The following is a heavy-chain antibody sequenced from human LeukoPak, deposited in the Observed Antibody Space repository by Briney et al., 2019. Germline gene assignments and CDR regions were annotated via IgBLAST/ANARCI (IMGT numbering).Heavy chain of an antibody. CDR3: ARSEQLVRYFYFDY. D-gene: IGHD6-6*01. V-gene: IGHV1-46*01. Sequence: ASVKVSCKASGYTFTSYYMHWVRQAPGQELEWMGITNPSGSSTSNAQKSQGRVAMTRDMSTSTVYMELSSLRSEDTAVYYCARSEQLVRYFYFDYWGQGTLVTVSS. J-gene: IGHJ4*02. CDR1: GYTFTSYY. CDR2: TNPSGSST.